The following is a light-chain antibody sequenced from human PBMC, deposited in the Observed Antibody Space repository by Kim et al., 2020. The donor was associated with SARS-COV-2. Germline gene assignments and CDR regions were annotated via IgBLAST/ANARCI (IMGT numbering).Light chain of an antibody. CDR3: QSYDSSLSGYV. J-gene: IGLJ1*01. CDR2: ANS. V-gene: IGLV1-40*01. CDR1: SSNIGAGYD. Sequence: RVTISCTGSSSNIGAGYDVHWYQQLPGTAPKLLIYANSNRPSGVPDRFSGSKSGPSASLAITGLQAEDEADYYCQSYDSSLSGYVFGTGTKVTVL.